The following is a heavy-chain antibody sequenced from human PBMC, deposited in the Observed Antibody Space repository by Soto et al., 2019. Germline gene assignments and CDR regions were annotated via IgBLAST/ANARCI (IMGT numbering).Heavy chain of an antibody. J-gene: IGHJ1*01. CDR2: TSYDGTNK. CDR3: ARWGTTGGLDV. D-gene: IGHD3-16*01. CDR1: GFTFRSYV. Sequence: QVQLVESGGGVVQPGWSLRASCLGSGFTFRSYVIHWVRQAPGKGLEGVALTSYDGTNKYYEDSVRGRFTISRNNSRNTVDLQMDSLRLEDTALYYCARWGTTGGLDVWGQGTLVSVSS. V-gene: IGHV3-33*05.